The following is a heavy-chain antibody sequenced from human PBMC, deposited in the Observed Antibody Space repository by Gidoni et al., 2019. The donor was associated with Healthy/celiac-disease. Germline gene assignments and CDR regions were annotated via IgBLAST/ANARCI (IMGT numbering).Heavy chain of an antibody. V-gene: IGHV3-49*05. Sequence: EVQLVESGGGLVKPGRSLRLSCTASGFTFGDYAMSWFRQAPGKGLEWVGFIRSKAYGGTTEYAASVKGRFTISRDDSKSIAYLQMNSLKTEDTAVYYCTRDLLGGSGGTPEFDPWGQGTLVTVSS. D-gene: IGHD2-15*01. CDR3: TRDLLGGSGGTPEFDP. CDR2: IRSKAYGGTT. J-gene: IGHJ5*02. CDR1: GFTFGDYA.